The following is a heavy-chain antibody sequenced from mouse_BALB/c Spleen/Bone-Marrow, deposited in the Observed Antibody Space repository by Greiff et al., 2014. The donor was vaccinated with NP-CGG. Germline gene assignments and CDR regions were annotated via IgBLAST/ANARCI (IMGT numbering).Heavy chain of an antibody. CDR3: AREGDYYGSSAY. Sequence: VQLQESGPQLVRPGASVKISCKASGYSFTSYWMHWVKQRPGQGLEWIGMIDPSDSETRLNQKFKDKATSTVDKSSSTAYMQLSSPTSEDSAVYYCAREGDYYGSSAYWGQGTLVTVSA. CDR2: IDPSDSET. D-gene: IGHD1-1*01. J-gene: IGHJ3*01. CDR1: GYSFTSYW. V-gene: IGHV1S126*01.